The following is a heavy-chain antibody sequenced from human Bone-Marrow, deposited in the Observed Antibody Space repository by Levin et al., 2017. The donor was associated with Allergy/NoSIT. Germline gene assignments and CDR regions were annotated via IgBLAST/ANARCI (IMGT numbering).Heavy chain of an antibody. Sequence: TGGSLRLSCAASGFTFSDYYMSWIRQAPGKGLEWVSYISSSGSTIYYADSVKGRFTISRDNAKNSLYLQMNSLRAEDTAVYYCARVSGKHYYDSYGMDVWGQGTTVTVSS. V-gene: IGHV3-11*01. CDR2: ISSSGSTI. J-gene: IGHJ6*02. D-gene: IGHD3-22*01. CDR3: ARVSGKHYYDSYGMDV. CDR1: GFTFSDYY.